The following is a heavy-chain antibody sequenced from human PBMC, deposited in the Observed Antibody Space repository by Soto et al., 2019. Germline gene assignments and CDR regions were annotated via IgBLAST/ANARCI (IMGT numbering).Heavy chain of an antibody. Sequence: QVQLVESGGGVVQPGRSLRLSCAASGFTFSSYAMHWVRQAPGKGLEWVAVISYDGSNKYYADSVKGRFTISRDNSKNQLHGQMNCGGDEDAAVYYCARVAPGRAVRWGWFGFWGQGTLVTVSS. CDR3: ARVAPGRAVRWGWFGF. D-gene: IGHD3-10*01. CDR2: ISYDGSNK. J-gene: IGHJ4*02. CDR1: GFTFSSYA. V-gene: IGHV3-30-3*01.